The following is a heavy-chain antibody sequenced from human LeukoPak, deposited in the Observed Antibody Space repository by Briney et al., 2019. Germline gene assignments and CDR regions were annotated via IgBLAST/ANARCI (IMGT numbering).Heavy chain of an antibody. D-gene: IGHD3/OR15-3a*01. J-gene: IGHJ2*01. CDR3: ARRSHGDWFYFDL. Sequence: SETLSLTCTVSAGSISGYYWNWIRQPPGKGLEWIGYIYYTGSTNYNPSLKGPVTISLEMSKNQFSLKLRSVTAADTAVYYCARRSHGDWFYFDLWGRGTLVTVSS. V-gene: IGHV4-59*01. CDR2: IYYTGST. CDR1: AGSISGYY.